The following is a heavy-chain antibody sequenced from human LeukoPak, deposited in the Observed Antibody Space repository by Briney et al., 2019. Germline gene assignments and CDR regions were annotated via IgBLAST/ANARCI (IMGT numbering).Heavy chain of an antibody. CDR2: INPSGGST. CDR3: ARRDTRGGAFDI. V-gene: IGHV1-46*01. J-gene: IGHJ3*02. Sequence: ASVKVSCKASGYTFTSYYMHWVRQAPGQGLEWMGIINPSGGSTSYAQKFQGRVTITRDTSASTAYMELSSLRSEDTAVYYCARRDTRGGAFDIWGRGTMVTVSS. D-gene: IGHD2-2*01. CDR1: GYTFTSYY.